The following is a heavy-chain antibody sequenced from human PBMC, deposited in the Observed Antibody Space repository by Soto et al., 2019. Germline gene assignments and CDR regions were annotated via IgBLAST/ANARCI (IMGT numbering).Heavy chain of an antibody. J-gene: IGHJ5*02. CDR3: ARVVEQWLVPHRVDP. CDR1: GFTFSTYS. V-gene: IGHV3-48*02. Sequence: GGSLRLSCAASGFTFSTYSMNWVRQAPGKGLEWVSYISSGSSTIYYADSVKGRFTISRDNAKNSLYLQMNSLRDEDTAVYYCARVVEQWLVPHRVDPWGQGTLVTVSS. CDR2: ISSGSSTI. D-gene: IGHD6-19*01.